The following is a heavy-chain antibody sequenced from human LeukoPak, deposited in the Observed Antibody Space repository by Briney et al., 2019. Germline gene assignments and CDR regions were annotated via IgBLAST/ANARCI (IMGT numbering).Heavy chain of an antibody. CDR3: AMGVAVAGTDY. J-gene: IGHJ4*02. CDR1: GGSITSSPYY. CDR2: IYYSGTT. V-gene: IGHV4-39*01. D-gene: IGHD6-19*01. Sequence: SETLSLTCTVSGGSITSSPYYWGWIRQAPGKALEWIANIYYSGTTAYNPSLKSRVTISVDTPKNQFSLELTSVTAADTAVYYCAMGVAVAGTDYWGQGTLVTVSS.